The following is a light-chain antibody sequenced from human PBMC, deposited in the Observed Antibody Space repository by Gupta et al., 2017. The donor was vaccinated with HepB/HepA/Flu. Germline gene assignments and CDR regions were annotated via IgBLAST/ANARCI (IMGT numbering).Light chain of an antibody. V-gene: IGKV1-39*01. CDR2: AVS. CDR1: QSISTY. J-gene: IGKJ2*01. CDR3: QQSDSPLGT. Sequence: DIPMTQSPSSLSASVGDTVTITCRASQSISTYLNWYQQKPGKAPKVLISAVSSLQSGGPSRFSGSGSGTDFTLTISSLQPEDFTTYYCQQSDSPLGTFGQGTKLEIK.